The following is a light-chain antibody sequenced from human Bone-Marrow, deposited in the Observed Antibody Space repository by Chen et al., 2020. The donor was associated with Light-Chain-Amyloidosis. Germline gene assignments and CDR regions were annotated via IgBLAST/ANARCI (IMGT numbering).Light chain of an antibody. CDR1: DLPTKY. V-gene: IGLV3-25*03. CDR2: RDT. CDR3: QSADSSGTYEVI. Sequence: SYELTQPPSVSASPGQTARITCSGDDLPTKYAYWYQQKPGQAPVLVIHRDTERPSGISERFSGSSSGTTATLTISGVLAEDEADYHCQSADSSGTYEVIFGGGTKLTVL. J-gene: IGLJ2*01.